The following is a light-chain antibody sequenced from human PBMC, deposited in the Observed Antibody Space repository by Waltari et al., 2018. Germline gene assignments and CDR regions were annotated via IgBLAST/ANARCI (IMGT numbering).Light chain of an antibody. CDR3: QSYDKILSAWV. V-gene: IGLV1-40*01. J-gene: IGLJ3*02. CDR1: TSNTGAGYD. Sequence: QSVLTQPPSVSGAPGHRVTVSCTGSTSNTGAGYDVQWYQQFPGRAPRLVIYANTYRPSGVPDRFSATKSGSSASLAITGLQAEDEADYYCQSYDKILSAWVFGGGTKVTVL. CDR2: ANT.